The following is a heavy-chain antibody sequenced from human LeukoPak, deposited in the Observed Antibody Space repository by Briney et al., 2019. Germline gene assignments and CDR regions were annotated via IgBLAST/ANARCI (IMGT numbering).Heavy chain of an antibody. CDR1: GFTFSSYA. D-gene: IGHD1-26*01. CDR2: ISGSGGST. CDR3: AKVVGATTRGYFDY. V-gene: IGHV3-23*01. J-gene: IGHJ4*02. Sequence: PGGSLTLSCAASGFTFSSYAMSWVRQAPGKGLEWVSTISGSGGSTYYADSVKGRFTISRDNSKNTLYLQMNSLRAEDTAVYYCAKVVGATTRGYFDYWGQGTLVTVSS.